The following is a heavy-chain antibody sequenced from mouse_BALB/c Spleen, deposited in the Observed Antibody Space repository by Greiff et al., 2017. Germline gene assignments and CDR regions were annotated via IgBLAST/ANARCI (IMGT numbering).Heavy chain of an antibody. CDR2: IRSKSNNYAT. D-gene: IGHD2-3*01. CDR3: VGQNDGYYPAWFAY. J-gene: IGHJ3*01. Sequence: EVMLVESGGGLVQPKGSLKLSCAASGFTFNTYAMNWVRQAPGKGLEWVARIRSKSNNYATYYADSVKDRFTISRDDSQSMLYLQMNNLKTEDTAMYYCVGQNDGYYPAWFAYWGQGTLVTVSA. V-gene: IGHV10-1*02. CDR1: GFTFNTYA.